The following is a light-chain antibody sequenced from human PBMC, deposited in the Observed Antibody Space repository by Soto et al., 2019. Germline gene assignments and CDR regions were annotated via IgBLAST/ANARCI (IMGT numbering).Light chain of an antibody. J-gene: IGLJ1*01. CDR2: CNS. V-gene: IGLV1-40*01. CDR3: QSYDSSLSGYV. Sequence: QSVLTQPPSVSGAPGQRVTISCTGSSSNIGAGSDVHWYQQLPGTAPKLLIYCNSNRPSGVPDRFDGSKSGTSASLAITGLQAEDEADYYCQSYDSSLSGYVFCTGTNLTVL. CDR1: SSNIGAGSD.